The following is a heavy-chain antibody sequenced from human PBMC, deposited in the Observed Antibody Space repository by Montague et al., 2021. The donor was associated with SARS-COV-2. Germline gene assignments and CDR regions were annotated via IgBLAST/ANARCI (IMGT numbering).Heavy chain of an antibody. CDR3: ARAPDYDILTGDLTEGLDF. D-gene: IGHD3-9*01. CDR2: IMHSGST. Sequence: SETLSLTCAVYGGSFSGYYWSWIRQPPGKGLEWIGEIMHSGSTNFNPSLKSRLTISVDTSKSQFSLKVSSVTAADTAVYFCARAPDYDILTGDLTEGLDFWGQGTLVTVSS. CDR1: GGSFSGYY. J-gene: IGHJ4*02. V-gene: IGHV4-34*12.